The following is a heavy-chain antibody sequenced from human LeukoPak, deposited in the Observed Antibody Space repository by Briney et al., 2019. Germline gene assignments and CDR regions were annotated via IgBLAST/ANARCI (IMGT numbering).Heavy chain of an antibody. Sequence: GGSLRLSCVASGFAFGTYWMHWVRQVPGQGLLWVARTNSDMSGMIYADSVKGRFIISRDNAKSTLFLQMNTLRLDDSAVYYCAGGVASRLLDYWGRGTLVTVSS. CDR2: TNSDMSGM. CDR3: AGGVASRLLDY. D-gene: IGHD4-17*01. V-gene: IGHV3-74*01. CDR1: GFAFGTYW. J-gene: IGHJ4*02.